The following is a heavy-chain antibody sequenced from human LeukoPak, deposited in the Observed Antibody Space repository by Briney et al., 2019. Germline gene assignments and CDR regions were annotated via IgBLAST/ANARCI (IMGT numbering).Heavy chain of an antibody. Sequence: ASVKVSCKASGGTFSSYAISWVRQAPGQGLEWMGRIIPIFGTANYAQKFQGRVTITTDESTSTAYMELSSLRSEDTAVYYCASIRRGHSYGRGDFDYWGQGTLVTVSS. CDR2: IIPIFGTA. J-gene: IGHJ4*02. CDR1: GGTFSSYA. D-gene: IGHD5-18*01. CDR3: ASIRRGHSYGRGDFDY. V-gene: IGHV1-69*05.